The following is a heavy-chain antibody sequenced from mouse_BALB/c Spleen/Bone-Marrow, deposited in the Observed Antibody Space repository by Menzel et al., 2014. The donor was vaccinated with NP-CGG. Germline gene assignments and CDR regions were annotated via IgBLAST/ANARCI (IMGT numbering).Heavy chain of an antibody. V-gene: IGHV14-3*02. CDR2: IDPANGNT. J-gene: IGHJ2*01. D-gene: IGHD2-14*01. Sequence: EVKVEESGAELVKPGASVKLSCTASGFNIKDTYMHWVKQRPEQGLEWIGRIDPANGNTKYDPKFQGKATITADTSSNTAYLQLSSLTSEDTAVYYCASYYRYSFDYWGQGTTLTVSS. CDR3: ASYYRYSFDY. CDR1: GFNIKDTY.